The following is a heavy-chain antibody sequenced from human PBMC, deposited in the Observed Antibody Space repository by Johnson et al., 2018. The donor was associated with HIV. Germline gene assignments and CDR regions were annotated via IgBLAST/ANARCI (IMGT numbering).Heavy chain of an antibody. Sequence: QVQLVESGGGVVQPGGSLRLSCAASGFTFSRYGMHWVRQAQGKGLEWVAFIRYDGSNKYYVDSMKGRFTISRDNSKNTLYLQMNSLRGEDTAVYYCARERIGYSSSGDAFDIWGQGTMVTVSS. CDR1: GFTFSRYG. CDR3: ARERIGYSSSGDAFDI. V-gene: IGHV3-30*02. CDR2: IRYDGSNK. D-gene: IGHD6-13*01. J-gene: IGHJ3*02.